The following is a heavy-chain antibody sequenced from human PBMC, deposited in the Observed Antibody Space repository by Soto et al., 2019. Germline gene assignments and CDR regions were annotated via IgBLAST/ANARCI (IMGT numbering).Heavy chain of an antibody. J-gene: IGHJ3*02. CDR3: ASSPNSFDI. CDR1: GFSFSNYA. Sequence: QVEVVESGGGVVQPGRSLRLSCATSGFSFSNYADQWVRQAPGKGLDWVAVISSDGNNKYYADSVKGRFTISRDNSKNTSYLPMNSLRVEDTAVYYCASSPNSFDIWGQGTMVIVSS. V-gene: IGHV3-30-3*01. CDR2: ISSDGNNK.